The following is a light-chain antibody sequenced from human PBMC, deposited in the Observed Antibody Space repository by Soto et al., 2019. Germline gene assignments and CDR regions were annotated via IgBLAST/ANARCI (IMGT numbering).Light chain of an antibody. CDR1: QSVSSSY. J-gene: IGKJ1*01. V-gene: IGKV3-20*01. CDR3: QQYGSSPTT. CDR2: GAS. Sequence: EILLTQSPGTLSSSPGERATISCRASQSVSSSYLAWYQQKPGQAPRLLIYGASSRATGIPDRFSGSGSGTDFTLTISRLEPEDFAVYYCQQYGSSPTTFGQGTKVDI.